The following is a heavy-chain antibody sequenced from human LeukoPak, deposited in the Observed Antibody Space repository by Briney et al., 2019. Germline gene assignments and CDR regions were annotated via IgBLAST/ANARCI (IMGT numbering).Heavy chain of an antibody. CDR3: ARDRGLTYYYDSSGYDKTNYYYYYGMDV. J-gene: IGHJ6*02. D-gene: IGHD3-22*01. V-gene: IGHV4-34*01. Sequence: PSETLSLTCAVYGGSFSGYYWSWIRQPPGKGLEWIGEINHSGSTNYNPSLKSRVTISVDTSKNQFSLKLSSVTAADTAVYYCARDRGLTYYYDSSGYDKTNYYYYYGMDVWGQGTTVTVSS. CDR1: GGSFSGYY. CDR2: INHSGST.